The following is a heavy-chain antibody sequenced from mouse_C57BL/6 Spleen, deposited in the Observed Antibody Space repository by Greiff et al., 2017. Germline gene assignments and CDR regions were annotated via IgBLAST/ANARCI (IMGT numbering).Heavy chain of an antibody. CDR3: ARRTAQVPFAY. CDR2: INPSTGGT. D-gene: IGHD3-2*02. J-gene: IGHJ3*01. V-gene: IGHV1-42*01. CDR1: GYSFTGYY. Sequence: VQLQQSGPELVKPGASVKISCKASGYSFTGYYMNWVKQSPEKSLEWIGEINPSTGGTTYNQKFKAKATLTVDKSSSTAYMQLKSQTSEDSAVYYCARRTAQVPFAYWGQGTLVTVSA.